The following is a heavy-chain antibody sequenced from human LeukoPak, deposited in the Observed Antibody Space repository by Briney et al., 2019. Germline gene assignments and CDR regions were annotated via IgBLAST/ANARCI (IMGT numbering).Heavy chain of an antibody. D-gene: IGHD4-23*01. Sequence: SVKVSCKASAATFRTYGFSWVRQAPGQGLEWMGGIIPIFGTANYAQKFQGRVTITADESTSTAYMELSSLRSEDTAVYYCARGSNGGTFDYWGQGTLVTVSS. CDR3: ARGSNGGTFDY. CDR2: IIPIFGTA. CDR1: AATFRTYG. J-gene: IGHJ4*02. V-gene: IGHV1-69*01.